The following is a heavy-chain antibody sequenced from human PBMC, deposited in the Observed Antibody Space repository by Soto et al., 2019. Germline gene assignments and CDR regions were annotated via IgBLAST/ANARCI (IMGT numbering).Heavy chain of an antibody. Sequence: PSETLSLTCAVYGGSFSGYYWSWIRQPPGKGLEWIGEINHSGSTNYNPSLKSRVTISVDTSKNQFSLKLSPVTAADTAVYYCARAVGGFWSGYRGYGMDVWGQGTTVTVSS. CDR1: GGSFSGYY. J-gene: IGHJ6*02. CDR2: INHSGST. V-gene: IGHV4-34*01. D-gene: IGHD3-3*01. CDR3: ARAVGGFWSGYRGYGMDV.